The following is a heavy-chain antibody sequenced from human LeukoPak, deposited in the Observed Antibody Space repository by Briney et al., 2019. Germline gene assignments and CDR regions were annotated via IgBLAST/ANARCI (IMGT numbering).Heavy chain of an antibody. Sequence: SVKVSCKASGGTFSSYAISWVRQAPGQGLERMGRIIPIFGTANYAQKFQGRVTITTDESTSTAYMELSSLRSEDTAVYYCARVQYQLLSNYYYYYMDVWGKGTTVTVSS. CDR3: ARVQYQLLSNYYYYYMDV. CDR1: GGTFSSYA. D-gene: IGHD2-2*01. V-gene: IGHV1-69*05. CDR2: IIPIFGTA. J-gene: IGHJ6*03.